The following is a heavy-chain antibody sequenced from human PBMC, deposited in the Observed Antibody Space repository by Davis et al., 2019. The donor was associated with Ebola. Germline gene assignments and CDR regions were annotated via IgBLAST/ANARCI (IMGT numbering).Heavy chain of an antibody. CDR1: GGSIRSYGHY. J-gene: IGHJ6*03. V-gene: IGHV4-31*03. CDR3: ARDAVVVPAAIYYYYYYMDV. D-gene: IGHD2-2*01. Sequence: SETLSLTCTVSGGSIRSYGHYWSWIRQHPGKGLEWIGCIYDSGSTTYNPSLKSRVTISVDTSKNPFSLKLSSVTAADTAVYYCARDAVVVPAAIYYYYYYMDVWGKGTTVTVSS. CDR2: IYDSGST.